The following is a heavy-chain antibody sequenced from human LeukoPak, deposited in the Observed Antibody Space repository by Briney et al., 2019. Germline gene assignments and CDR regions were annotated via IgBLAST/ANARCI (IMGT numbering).Heavy chain of an antibody. J-gene: IGHJ6*04. D-gene: IGHD5-24*01. Sequence: GESLTLSCAASGFTFSNYWMLWVRQGPGKGLVWVSNINTDGSITNYADSVKGRFSISRDNAKNTLYLQMNSLRAEDTAVYYCGRDNNYKVDVWGKGTTVTVSS. CDR3: GRDNNYKVDV. V-gene: IGHV3-74*01. CDR1: GFTFSNYW. CDR2: INTDGSIT.